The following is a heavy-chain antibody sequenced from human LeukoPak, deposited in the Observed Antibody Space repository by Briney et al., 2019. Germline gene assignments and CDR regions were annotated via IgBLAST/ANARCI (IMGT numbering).Heavy chain of an antibody. Sequence: ASVKVSCKASGYTFTRYDINWVRQATGQGLEWMGWMNPNSGNTGYAQKFQGRVTMTRTTSISTAYMELSSLRSEDTAVYYCARAVGNWDINYYYYYYMDVWGKGTTVTVSS. CDR2: MNPNSGNT. V-gene: IGHV1-8*01. CDR3: ARAVGNWDINYYYYYYMDV. D-gene: IGHD7-27*01. J-gene: IGHJ6*03. CDR1: GYTFTRYD.